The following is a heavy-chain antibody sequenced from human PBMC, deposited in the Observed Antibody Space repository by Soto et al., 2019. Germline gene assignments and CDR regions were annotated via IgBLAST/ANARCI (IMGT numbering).Heavy chain of an antibody. CDR3: AKVFIGVPAGIGLAGNGMEV. D-gene: IGHD2-2*01. CDR2: ISGSGGST. CDR1: GFTFSSYA. Sequence: GGSLRLSCAASGFTFSSYAMSWVRQAPGKGLEWVSAISGSGGSTYYADSVKGRFTISRDNSKNTLYLQMNSLRAEDTAVYYCAKVFIGVPAGIGLAGNGMEVLGQGTTVTVSS. V-gene: IGHV3-23*01. J-gene: IGHJ6*01.